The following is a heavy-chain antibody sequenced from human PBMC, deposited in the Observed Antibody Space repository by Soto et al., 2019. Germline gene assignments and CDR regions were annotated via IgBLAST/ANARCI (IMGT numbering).Heavy chain of an antibody. Sequence: QVQLQESGPGLVKPSETLSLTCTVSGGSINSYYWSWIRQPPGKGLEWIGYIYYSGSTNYNPSLXSXAXISXDTSKNQFSRKLRSVTGADTAVYYCARRYGGNFDYWGQGTLVTVSS. CDR2: IYYSGST. CDR1: GGSINSYY. CDR3: ARRYGGNFDY. J-gene: IGHJ4*02. D-gene: IGHD1-26*01. V-gene: IGHV4-59*01.